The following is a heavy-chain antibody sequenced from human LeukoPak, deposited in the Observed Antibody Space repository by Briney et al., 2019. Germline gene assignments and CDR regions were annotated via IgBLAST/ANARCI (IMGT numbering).Heavy chain of an antibody. CDR3: ARVLWFGEFINWFDP. CDR1: GGSFSGYY. D-gene: IGHD3-10*01. J-gene: IGHJ5*02. V-gene: IGHV4-34*01. Sequence: SETLSLTCAVYGGSFSGYYWSWIRQPPGKGLEWIGEINHSGSTNYNPSLKSRATISVDTSKNQFSLKLSSVTAADTAVYYCARVLWFGEFINWFDPWGQGTLVTVSS. CDR2: INHSGST.